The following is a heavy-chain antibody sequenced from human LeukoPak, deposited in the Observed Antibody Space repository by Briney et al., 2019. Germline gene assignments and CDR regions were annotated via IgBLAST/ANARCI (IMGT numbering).Heavy chain of an antibody. V-gene: IGHV3-30*02. D-gene: IGHD1-26*01. Sequence: GGSLRLSCAASGFTFSNYGMHWVRQAPGKGLGWVAFIRYDGSDKYYADSVKGRFTISRDNAKNTLYLQMNSLRAEDTTVYYCARGTYGLRIDNWFDPWGQGTLVTVSS. CDR3: ARGTYGLRIDNWFDP. CDR2: IRYDGSDK. CDR1: GFTFSNYG. J-gene: IGHJ5*02.